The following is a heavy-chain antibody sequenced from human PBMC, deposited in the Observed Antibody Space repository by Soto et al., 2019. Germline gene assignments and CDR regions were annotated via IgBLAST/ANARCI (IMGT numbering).Heavy chain of an antibody. D-gene: IGHD6-13*01. CDR1: GFTFSSYW. J-gene: IGHJ1*01. V-gene: IGHV3-7*01. CDR3: ARPPVGSSWISLYSQH. CDR2: IKQDGSEK. Sequence: GGSLRLSCAASGFTFSSYWMSWVRQAPGKGLEWVANIKQDGSEKYYVDSVKGRFTISRDNAKNSLYLQMNSLRAEDTAVYYCARPPVGSSWISLYSQHWGQGTLVTVSS.